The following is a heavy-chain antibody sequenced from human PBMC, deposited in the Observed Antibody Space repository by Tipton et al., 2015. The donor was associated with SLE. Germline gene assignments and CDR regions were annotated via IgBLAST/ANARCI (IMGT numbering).Heavy chain of an antibody. D-gene: IGHD6-13*01. CDR1: GGSINSGTNY. V-gene: IGHV4-31*03. CDR2: IYYSGST. J-gene: IGHJ5*02. CDR3: ARQSDQQPTAFDP. Sequence: TLSLTCTVSGGSINSGTNYWSWIRQHPGKGLEWIGYIYYSGSTYYNPSLKSRVAISADTSKNQFSLKLSSVTAADTAVYYCARQSDQQPTAFDPWGQGTLVTVSA.